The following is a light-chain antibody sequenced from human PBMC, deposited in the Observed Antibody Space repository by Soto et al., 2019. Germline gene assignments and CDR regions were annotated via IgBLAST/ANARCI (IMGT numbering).Light chain of an antibody. V-gene: IGKV1-39*01. CDR1: PHIRNY. J-gene: IGKJ4*01. CDR3: QQSYSTPGART. CDR2: SAS. Sequence: DIQMTQSPSSLSASIGARVTITCRATPHIRNYVNWYQQRPGKAPRVLIFSASTLQRGVPSRFSGSGSGTDFTRTISSLEPEDFGTYFCQQSYSTPGARTFGGGTRV.